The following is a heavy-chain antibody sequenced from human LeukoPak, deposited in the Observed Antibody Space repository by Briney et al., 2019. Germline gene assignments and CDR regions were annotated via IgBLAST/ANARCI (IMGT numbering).Heavy chain of an antibody. CDR1: GGSISSFY. CDR3: ASSLTGYYTHFDY. D-gene: IGHD3-9*01. Sequence: SETLSLTCTVSGGSISSFYWSWIRQPPGKGLEWIGYVYRSESTNYNPSLKSRVTISEDTSKNQFSLKLSSVTAADTAVYYCASSLTGYYTHFDYWGQGTLVTVSS. V-gene: IGHV4-59*12. J-gene: IGHJ4*02. CDR2: VYRSEST.